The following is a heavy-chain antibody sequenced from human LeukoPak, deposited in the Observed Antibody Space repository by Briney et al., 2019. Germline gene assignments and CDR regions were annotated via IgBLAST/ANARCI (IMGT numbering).Heavy chain of an antibody. CDR3: AIDDSSGYPDAFDI. CDR2: ISAYNGNT. Sequence: GASVKVSCKASGGTFSSYAISWVRQAPGQGLEWMGWISAYNGNTNYAQKLQGRVTMTTDTSTSTAYMELRSLRSDDTAVYYCAIDDSSGYPDAFDIWGQGTMVTVSS. CDR1: GGTFSSYA. V-gene: IGHV1-18*01. D-gene: IGHD3-22*01. J-gene: IGHJ3*02.